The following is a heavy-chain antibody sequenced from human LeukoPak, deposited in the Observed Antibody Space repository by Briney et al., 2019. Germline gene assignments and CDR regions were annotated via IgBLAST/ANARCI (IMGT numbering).Heavy chain of an antibody. CDR1: GFTFSSYS. D-gene: IGHD4-23*01. Sequence: GGSLRLSCAASGFTFSSYSMNWVRQAPGKGLEWVSSISSSSSYIYYADSVKGRFTISRDNAKNSLCLQMNSLRAEDTAVYYCARDYSDYGGNLLDYWGQGTLVTVSS. CDR2: ISSSSSYI. J-gene: IGHJ4*02. V-gene: IGHV3-21*01. CDR3: ARDYSDYGGNLLDY.